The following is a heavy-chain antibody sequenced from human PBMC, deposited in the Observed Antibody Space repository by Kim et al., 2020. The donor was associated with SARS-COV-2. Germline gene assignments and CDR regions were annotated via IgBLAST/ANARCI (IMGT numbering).Heavy chain of an antibody. CDR3: ARARGGSYPPFDY. Sequence: GGSLRLSCAVSGFTFSDHYMDWVRQAPGKGLEWVGCTRNKANSYTTEYAASVKGRFTISRDDSKNSLYLQMNSLKNEDTAVYYCARARGGSYPPFDYWGQGTLVTVSS. J-gene: IGHJ4*02. V-gene: IGHV3-72*01. CDR1: GFTFSDHY. D-gene: IGHD3-16*02. CDR2: TRNKANSYTT.